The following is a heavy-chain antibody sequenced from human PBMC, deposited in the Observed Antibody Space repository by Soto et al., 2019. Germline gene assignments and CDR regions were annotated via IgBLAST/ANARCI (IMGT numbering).Heavy chain of an antibody. CDR1: GFRFSSYG. D-gene: IGHD4-4*01. CDR2: IWYDGSNE. J-gene: IGHJ5*02. Sequence: GRSMSLFCAPAGFRFSSYGMHWILQDPRKGLEWVAVIWYDGSNEYYADSVKGRFTISRDNSKNTLYLQMNSLRAEDAAVYYCARGRHAYSTYGPKWWFNPWGQGTLVTVSS. V-gene: IGHV3-33*01. CDR3: ARGRHAYSTYGPKWWFNP.